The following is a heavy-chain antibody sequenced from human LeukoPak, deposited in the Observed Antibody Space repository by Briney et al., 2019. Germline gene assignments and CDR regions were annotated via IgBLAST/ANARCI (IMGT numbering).Heavy chain of an antibody. J-gene: IGHJ4*02. Sequence: PSETLSLTCAVYGGSFSGYYWSWIRQPPGKGLEWIGEINHSGSTNYNPSLKSRVTISVDTSKNQFSLKLSSVTAADTAVYYCARLNSFDYWGQGTLVTVSS. CDR3: ARLNSFDY. D-gene: IGHD4-23*01. V-gene: IGHV4-34*01. CDR1: GGSFSGYY. CDR2: INHSGST.